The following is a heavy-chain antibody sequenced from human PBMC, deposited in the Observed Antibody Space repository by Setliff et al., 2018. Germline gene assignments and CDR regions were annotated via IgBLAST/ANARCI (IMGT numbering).Heavy chain of an antibody. D-gene: IGHD7-27*01. V-gene: IGHV4-39*07. CDR1: GDSINSYPYY. Sequence: SETLSLTCTVSGDSINSYPYYWGWFRHPPGKGREWIGKIYYTGITYYNPSLKSRVTISVDTSKNHFSLKLTSVHAAATAAYYCARYTPKLPELGIYGWFDYWCQGTPVTVSS. CDR2: IYYTGIT. CDR3: ARYTPKLPELGIYGWFDY. J-gene: IGHJ4*02.